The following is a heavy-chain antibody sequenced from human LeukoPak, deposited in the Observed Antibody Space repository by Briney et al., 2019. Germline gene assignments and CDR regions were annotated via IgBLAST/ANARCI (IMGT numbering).Heavy chain of an antibody. CDR3: ARVAPARVYDY. V-gene: IGHV3-64*01. D-gene: IGHD2-21*01. CDR1: GFTFSSYA. Sequence: GGSLRLSCAASGFTFSSYAMHWVRQAPGKGLEYVSAISSNGGSTYYANSVKGRFTISRDNSKNTLYHQMGSLRAEDMAVYYCARVAPARVYDYWGQGTLVTVSS. J-gene: IGHJ4*02. CDR2: ISSNGGST.